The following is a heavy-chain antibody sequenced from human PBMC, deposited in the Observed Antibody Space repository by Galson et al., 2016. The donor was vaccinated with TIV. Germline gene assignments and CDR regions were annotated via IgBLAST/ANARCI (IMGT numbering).Heavy chain of an antibody. CDR1: GFTLSDYY. V-gene: IGHV3-11*04. CDR3: ARRGAYVSDALDI. D-gene: IGHD3-10*02. J-gene: IGHJ3*02. Sequence: SLRLSCAASGFTLSDYYMSWIRQAPGKGLEWVSYISSSGSTIDYADSVKGRFTLSRDNAKNSMYLQMNSLRVGDTAVYYCARRGAYVSDALDIWGQGTMVTVSS. CDR2: ISSSGSTI.